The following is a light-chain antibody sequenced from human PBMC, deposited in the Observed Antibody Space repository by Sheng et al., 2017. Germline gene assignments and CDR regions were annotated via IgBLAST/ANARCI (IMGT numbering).Light chain of an antibody. V-gene: IGKV1-8*01. CDR1: QGISNY. J-gene: IGKJ1*01. CDR3: QQYSSYSSRT. Sequence: AIRITQSPSSLSASTGDRVTITCRASQGISNYLAWYQQKPGKAPKLLISEASTLESGVPSRFSGSGSGTEFTLTISSLQPDDFATYYCQQYSSYSSRTFGQGTKVE. CDR2: EAS.